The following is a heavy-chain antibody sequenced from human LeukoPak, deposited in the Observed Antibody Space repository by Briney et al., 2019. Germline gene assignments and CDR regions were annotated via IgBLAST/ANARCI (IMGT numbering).Heavy chain of an antibody. V-gene: IGHV1-2*02. CDR1: GYTFTGYY. CDR2: MNPNSGGT. D-gene: IGHD2-2*01. CDR3: ARGVVMVPAALLADAFDI. Sequence: ASVKVSCKASGYTFTGYYMHWVRQAPGQGLEWMGWMNPNSGGTNYAQKFQGRVTMTRDTSISTAYMELSRLRSDDTAVYYCARGVVMVPAALLADAFDIWGQGTMVTVSS. J-gene: IGHJ3*02.